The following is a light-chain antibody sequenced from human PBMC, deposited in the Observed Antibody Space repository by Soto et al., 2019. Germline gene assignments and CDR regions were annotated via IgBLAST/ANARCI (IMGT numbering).Light chain of an antibody. CDR2: EVS. V-gene: IGLV2-14*01. Sequence: QSVLTQPASVSGSPGQSITISCTGTSTDIGAYNHVSWYQQHPGKAPQLIIYEVSNRPSGLSNRFSGSKSGNAASLTISGLQAEDEADYYCCSYTTGSTLVFGTGTKVTVL. J-gene: IGLJ1*01. CDR3: CSYTTGSTLV. CDR1: STDIGAYNH.